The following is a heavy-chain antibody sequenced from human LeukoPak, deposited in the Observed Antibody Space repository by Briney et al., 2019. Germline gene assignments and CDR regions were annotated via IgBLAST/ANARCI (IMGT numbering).Heavy chain of an antibody. CDR1: GFTFSSYA. CDR2: ISYGGSNK. Sequence: GRPLRLFYAACGFTFSSYAMHCLRHAPDKGVVCVAVISYGGSNKYYADSVKGRFTISRDNSKNTLYLQMNSLRAENTAVDYCARGDVLRFLEWLPYFDYWGQGTLVTVSS. D-gene: IGHD3-3*01. V-gene: IGHV3-30-3*01. J-gene: IGHJ4*02. CDR3: ARGDVLRFLEWLPYFDY.